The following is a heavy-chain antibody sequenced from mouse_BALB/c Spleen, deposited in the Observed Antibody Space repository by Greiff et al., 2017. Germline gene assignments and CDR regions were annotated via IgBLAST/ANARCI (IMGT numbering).Heavy chain of an antibody. D-gene: IGHD2-4*01. V-gene: IGHV3-8*02. CDR2: ISYSGST. CDR3: ARLPSMITSWFAY. CDR1: GDSITSGY. Sequence: EVQVVESGPSLVKPSQTLSLTCSVTGDSITSGYWNWIRKFPGNKLEYMGYISYSGSTYYNPSLKSRISITRDTSKNQYYLQLNSVTTEDTATYYCARLPSMITSWFAYWGQGTLVTVSA. J-gene: IGHJ3*01.